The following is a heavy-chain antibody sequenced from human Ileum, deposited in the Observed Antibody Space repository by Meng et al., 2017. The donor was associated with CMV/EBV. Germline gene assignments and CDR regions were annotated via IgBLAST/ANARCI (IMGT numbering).Heavy chain of an antibody. CDR1: GFTFSSHW. Sequence: GESLKISCAVSGFTFSSHWMHWVRQAPGKGLVWVSHIDGDGSYTNYADSVKGRFTISRDNAKSTLFLEMNSLRVEDTAVYYCARDAAYCDGGGCYSAYYFDYWGQGALVTVSS. CDR3: ARDAAYCDGGGCYSAYYFDY. V-gene: IGHV3-74*01. CDR2: IDGDGSYT. J-gene: IGHJ4*02. D-gene: IGHD2-15*01.